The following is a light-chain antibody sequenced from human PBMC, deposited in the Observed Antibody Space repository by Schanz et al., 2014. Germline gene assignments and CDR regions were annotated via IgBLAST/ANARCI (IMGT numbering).Light chain of an antibody. CDR2: EGS. J-gene: IGLJ3*02. CDR3: QSYDNSLSAWV. CDR1: GSDVGGYNY. Sequence: QSALTQPTSVSGSPGQSITISCTGTGSDVGGYNYVSWYQQYPGKAPKLMIYEGSKRPSGVPDRFSGSRSGTSASLAITGLQAEDEADYYCQSYDNSLSAWVFGGGTKLTVL. V-gene: IGLV2-14*01.